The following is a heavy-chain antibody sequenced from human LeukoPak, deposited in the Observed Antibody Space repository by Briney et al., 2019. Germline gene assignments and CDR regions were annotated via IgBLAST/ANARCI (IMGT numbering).Heavy chain of an antibody. CDR3: VRHNAARAFDI. CDR1: GFTFSSFW. D-gene: IGHD1-1*01. CDR2: VSDDGSTT. J-gene: IGHJ3*02. Sequence: GGSLRLSCAASGFTFSSFWMHWVREAPGKGLVWVSRVSDDGSTTTYADSVKGRFTISRDNAKNTLYLQMNSLRPEDTAVYYCVRHNAARAFDIWGQGTMVIVSS. V-gene: IGHV3-74*03.